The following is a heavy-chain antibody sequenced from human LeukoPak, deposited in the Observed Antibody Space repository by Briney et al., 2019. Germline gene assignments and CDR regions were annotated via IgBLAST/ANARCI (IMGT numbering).Heavy chain of an antibody. V-gene: IGHV3-74*01. CDR3: VRVGRSGSYFL. Sequence: GGSLRLSCAASGFTFSNYWMHWVRQAPGKGLVWVSRINTDGSNTTYADSVKGRFTISRDDAKNTLYLQMNSLRAEDTAMYYCVRVGRSGSYFLGGQGTLVTVSS. CDR2: INTDGSNT. J-gene: IGHJ4*02. CDR1: GFTFSNYW. D-gene: IGHD3-10*01.